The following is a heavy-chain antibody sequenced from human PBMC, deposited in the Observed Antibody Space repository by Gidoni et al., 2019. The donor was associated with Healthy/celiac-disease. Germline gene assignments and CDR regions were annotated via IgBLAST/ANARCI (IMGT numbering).Heavy chain of an antibody. D-gene: IGHD2-2*03. CDR1: GYTFPSYG. CDR2: ISAYKCNT. J-gene: IGHJ4*02. CDR3: ARVDIVVVPAPTPVDY. V-gene: IGHV1-18*04. Sequence: QVQLVQSGAEVKKPGASVKVSCKASGYTFPSYGISRVRQAPRQGLEWMGWISAYKCNTNYAQKLQGRVTMTTDTYTSTAYMELRSLRSDDTAVYYCARVDIVVVPAPTPVDYWGQGTLVTVSS.